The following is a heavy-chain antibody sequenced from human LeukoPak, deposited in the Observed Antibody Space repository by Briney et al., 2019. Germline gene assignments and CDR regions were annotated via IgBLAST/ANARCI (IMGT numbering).Heavy chain of an antibody. V-gene: IGHV4-59*01. Sequence: SETLSLTCTVSRGSISSYYWSWIRQLPGTGLEWIGYIYYSGSTNYNPSLKSRVTISVDTSKNQFSLKLSSVTAAETAVYYCARVRRGVIVYWGQGTLVTVSS. D-gene: IGHD3-10*01. CDR2: IYYSGST. CDR3: ARVRRGVIVY. J-gene: IGHJ4*02. CDR1: RGSISSYY.